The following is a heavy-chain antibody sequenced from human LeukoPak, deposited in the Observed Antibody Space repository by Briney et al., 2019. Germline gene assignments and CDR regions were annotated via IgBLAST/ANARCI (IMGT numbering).Heavy chain of an antibody. CDR3: ATSLDTAAGPY. J-gene: IGHJ4*02. CDR2: IRYDGSAT. CDR1: GFSFSTYW. D-gene: IGHD5-18*01. V-gene: IGHV3-7*01. Sequence: GGSLRLSCVASGFSFSTYWMTWVRQAPGKGLEWLANIRYDGSATYYVDSVKGRFTISRDNAKNSLFLQMNSLRVEDTALYYCATSLDTAAGPYWGRGTLVTVSS.